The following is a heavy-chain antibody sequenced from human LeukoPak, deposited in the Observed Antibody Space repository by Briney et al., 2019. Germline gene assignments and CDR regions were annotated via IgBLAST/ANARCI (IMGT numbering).Heavy chain of an antibody. CDR3: AREPTAMIL. CDR1: GFTFSRYS. D-gene: IGHD5-18*01. Sequence: KAGGSLRLSCAASGFTFSRYSINWVRQTPGKGLEWVSSISSSSTYIYYADSVKGRFTISRDNAKNSLYLQMNSLRAEDTAVYYCAREPTAMILWGQGTLVTVSS. J-gene: IGHJ4*02. CDR2: ISSSSTYI. V-gene: IGHV3-21*01.